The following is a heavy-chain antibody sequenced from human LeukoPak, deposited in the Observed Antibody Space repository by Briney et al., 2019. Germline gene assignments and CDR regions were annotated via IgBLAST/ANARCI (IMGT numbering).Heavy chain of an antibody. D-gene: IGHD1-7*01. V-gene: IGHV3-30*03. J-gene: IGHJ5*02. CDR1: GFTFSSYG. Sequence: PGGSLRLSCAASGFTFSSYGMHWVRQAPGKGLEWVALISYDGSNKYYADSVKGRFTISRDNSKNTLYLQMDSLRAEDTAMYYCARQGGLGNYATGSWFDPWGQGTLVTVSS. CDR3: ARQGGLGNYATGSWFDP. CDR2: ISYDGSNK.